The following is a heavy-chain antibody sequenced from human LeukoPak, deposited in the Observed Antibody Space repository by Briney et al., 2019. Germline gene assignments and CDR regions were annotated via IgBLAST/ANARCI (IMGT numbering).Heavy chain of an antibody. CDR3: ARPLSDY. D-gene: IGHD2-2*01. CDR2: INHSGST. J-gene: IGHJ4*02. V-gene: IGHV4-34*01. CDR1: GGSFSGYY. Sequence: SETLSLTCAVYGGSFSGYYWSWIRQPPGKGLEWIGEINHSGSTNYNPSLKSRVTISVDTSKNQFSLKLSSVTAADTAVYYCARPLSDYWGQGTLVTVSS.